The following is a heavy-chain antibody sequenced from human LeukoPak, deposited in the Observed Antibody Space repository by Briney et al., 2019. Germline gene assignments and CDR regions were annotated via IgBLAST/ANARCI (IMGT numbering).Heavy chain of an antibody. Sequence: SETLSLTCIVSGGSISSYYWSWIRQPPGKGLEWIGYIYYSGSTNYKPSLKSRVTISVDTSKNQFSLKLSSVTAADTAVYYCARHWLGGSSYDYSFDIWGQGTMVTVSS. V-gene: IGHV4-59*08. CDR1: GGSISSYY. CDR2: IYYSGST. CDR3: ARHWLGGSSYDYSFDI. J-gene: IGHJ3*02. D-gene: IGHD1-26*01.